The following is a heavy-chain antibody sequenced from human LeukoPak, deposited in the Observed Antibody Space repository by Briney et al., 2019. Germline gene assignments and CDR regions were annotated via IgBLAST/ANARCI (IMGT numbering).Heavy chain of an antibody. CDR2: INHSGST. D-gene: IGHD3-22*01. CDR1: GGSFSGYY. CDR3: ARGLRDLTMIAVDWFDP. J-gene: IGHJ5*02. V-gene: IGHV4-34*01. Sequence: ASETLSLTCAVYGGSFSGYYWSWIRQPPGKGLEWIGEINHSGSTNYNPSLKSRVIISVDTSKNQFSLKLSSVTAADTAVYYCARGLRDLTMIAVDWFDPWGQGTLVTVSS.